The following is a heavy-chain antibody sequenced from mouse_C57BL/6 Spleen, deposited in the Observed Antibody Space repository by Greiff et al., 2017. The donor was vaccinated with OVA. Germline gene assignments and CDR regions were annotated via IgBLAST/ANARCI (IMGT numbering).Heavy chain of an antibody. CDR1: GYTFTSYW. D-gene: IGHD2-5*01. CDR3: ARTAYSKTPYYYAMDY. V-gene: IGHV1-53*01. J-gene: IGHJ4*01. Sequence: VQLQQPGTELVKPGASVKLSCKASGYTFTSYWMHWVKQRPGQGLEWIGNINPSNGGTNYNEKFKSKATLTVDKSSSTAYMELHSLTSEDSAVYFCARTAYSKTPYYYAMDYWGQGTSVTVSS. CDR2: INPSNGGT.